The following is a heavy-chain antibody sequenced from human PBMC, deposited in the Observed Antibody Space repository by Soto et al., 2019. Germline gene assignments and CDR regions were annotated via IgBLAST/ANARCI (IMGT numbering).Heavy chain of an antibody. V-gene: IGHV1-24*01. CDR3: ATALGITMIVVVITLQYYFDY. D-gene: IGHD3-22*01. Sequence: ASVKVSCKVSGYTLTELSMHWVRQAPGKGLEWMGGFDPEDGETIYAQKFQGRVTMTEDTSTDTAYMELSSLRSEDTAVYYCATALGITMIVVVITLQYYFDYWGQGTLVTVSS. CDR1: GYTLTELS. J-gene: IGHJ4*02. CDR2: FDPEDGET.